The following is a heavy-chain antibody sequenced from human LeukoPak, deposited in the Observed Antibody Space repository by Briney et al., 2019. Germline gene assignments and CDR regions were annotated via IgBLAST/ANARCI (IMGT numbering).Heavy chain of an antibody. CDR2: INHSGST. J-gene: IGHJ3*02. CDR1: GGSFSGYY. Sequence: KASETLSLTCAVYGGSFSGYYWSWIRQPPGKGLEWIGEINHSGSTNYNPSLKSRVTISVDTSKNQFSLKLSSVTAADTAVYYCARYYYDSSGYYYVRAFDIWGQGTMVTVSS. D-gene: IGHD3-22*01. V-gene: IGHV4-34*01. CDR3: ARYYYDSSGYYYVRAFDI.